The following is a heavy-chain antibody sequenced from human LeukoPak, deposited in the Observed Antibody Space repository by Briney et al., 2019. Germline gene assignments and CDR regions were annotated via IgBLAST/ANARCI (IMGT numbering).Heavy chain of an antibody. Sequence: GGSLRLSCAPPVFTFISYGMHWVRQAPGKGLEWVSVISYDVSNKYYADSVKGRFTISRDNSKNTLYLQMNRLRAENTAVYYCAKEGGPGYYYCSGRPLDYWGQGTMVTVSS. V-gene: IGHV3-30*18. CDR3: AKEGGPGYYYCSGRPLDY. CDR2: ISYDVSNK. D-gene: IGHD3-10*01. J-gene: IGHJ4*02. CDR1: VFTFISYG.